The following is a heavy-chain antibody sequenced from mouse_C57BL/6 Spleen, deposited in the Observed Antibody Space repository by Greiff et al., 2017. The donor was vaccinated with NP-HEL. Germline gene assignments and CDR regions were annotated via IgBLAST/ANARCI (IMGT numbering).Heavy chain of an antibody. Sequence: VQLQHPGAELVKPGASVKLSCKASGYTFTSYWMHWVKQRPGQGLEWIGMIHPNSGSTNYNEKFKSKATLTVDKSSSTAYMQLSSLTSEDSAVYYCARSSNWDGSYFDYWGQGTTLTVSS. J-gene: IGHJ2*01. CDR2: IHPNSGST. CDR1: GYTFTSYW. CDR3: ARSSNWDGSYFDY. D-gene: IGHD4-1*02. V-gene: IGHV1-64*01.